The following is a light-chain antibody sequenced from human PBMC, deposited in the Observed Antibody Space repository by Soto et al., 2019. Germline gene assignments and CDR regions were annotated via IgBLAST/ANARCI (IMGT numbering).Light chain of an antibody. CDR3: LSYGKV. CDR2: EGR. V-gene: IGLV2-11*01. J-gene: IGLJ1*01. CDR1: TSDVGNYNY. Sequence: QSALTQPRSVSGSPGQSVTISCSGTTSDVGNYNYVSWYQQFPDKAPKLIIYEGRERPSGVSDRFSGSKSDNAASLTISALQTEDEAEYFCLSYGKVFGTGTKLTVL.